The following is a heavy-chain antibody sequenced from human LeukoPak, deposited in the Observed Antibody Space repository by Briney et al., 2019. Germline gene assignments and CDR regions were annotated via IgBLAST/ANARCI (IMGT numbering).Heavy chain of an antibody. CDR3: ARESNLGY. J-gene: IGHJ1*01. CDR2: IKQDGSEK. V-gene: IGHV3-7*05. Sequence: GGSLRLSCAASGFTFSGYWMSWVRQAPGKGLEWVANIKQDGSEKYYVDPVKGRFTISRDNVNNSLFLQMNSLRAEDTAVYYCARESNLGYWGQGTLVTVSS. CDR1: GFTFSGYW.